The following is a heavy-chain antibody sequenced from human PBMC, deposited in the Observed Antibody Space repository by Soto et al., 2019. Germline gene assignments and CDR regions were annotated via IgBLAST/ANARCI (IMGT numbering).Heavy chain of an antibody. J-gene: IGHJ6*02. CDR1: GGTFSTYA. Sequence: QVQLVQSGAEVKKPGSSVKVSCKAPGGTFSTYAISWVRQAPGQGLEWMGVVIPIFGTPKYAQKFQGRVRITADESTSTGYMELRSLRSEDTAVYYCARSQGGSSSLDIYYYYYYGMDVWGQGTTVTVSS. V-gene: IGHV1-69*01. CDR3: ARSQGGSSSLDIYYYYYYGMDV. D-gene: IGHD2-15*01. CDR2: VIPIFGTP.